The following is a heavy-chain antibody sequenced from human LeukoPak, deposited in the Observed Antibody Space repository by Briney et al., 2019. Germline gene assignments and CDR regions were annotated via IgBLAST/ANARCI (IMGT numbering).Heavy chain of an antibody. J-gene: IGHJ5*02. CDR2: VDHRGAS. Sequence: SETLSLTCAVYGGSFSDYYYSWVRQTPGKGLEWIGEVDHRGASNYNPSLAGRVSISVDTSKNQVSLRLTSVTAADTSVYYCARGRRQIYCSSTSCPTPNWFDPWGQGTLVTVSS. V-gene: IGHV4-34*01. D-gene: IGHD2-2*01. CDR1: GGSFSDYY. CDR3: ARGRRQIYCSSTSCPTPNWFDP.